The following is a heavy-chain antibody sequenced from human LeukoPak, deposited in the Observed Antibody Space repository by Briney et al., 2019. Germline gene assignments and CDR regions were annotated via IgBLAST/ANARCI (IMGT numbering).Heavy chain of an antibody. CDR2: ISYDGSNK. Sequence: GRSLRLSCAASGFTFSSYAMHWVRQAPGKGLEWVAVISYDGSNKYYADSVKGRFTISRDNFKNTLYLQMNSLRAEDTAIYYCAKDRWSGFSQIDYWGQGTLVTVSS. CDR3: AKDRWSGFSQIDY. V-gene: IGHV3-30*04. J-gene: IGHJ4*02. D-gene: IGHD3-3*01. CDR1: GFTFSSYA.